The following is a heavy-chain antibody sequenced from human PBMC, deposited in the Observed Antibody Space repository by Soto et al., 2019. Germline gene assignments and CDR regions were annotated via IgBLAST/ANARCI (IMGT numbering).Heavy chain of an antibody. CDR3: AKVGQYYYGMDV. V-gene: IGHV1-3*01. CDR2: SNAGNDNT. D-gene: IGHD3-3*01. Sequence: ASVKVSCKASGYTLTTYVMHWVRQAPGQRLEWMGWSNAGNDNTKYSEKFQGRVTITRDTSASTVYMELSSLSSEDTAVYYCAKVGQYYYGMDVWGQGTTVTVSS. CDR1: GYTLTTYV. J-gene: IGHJ6*02.